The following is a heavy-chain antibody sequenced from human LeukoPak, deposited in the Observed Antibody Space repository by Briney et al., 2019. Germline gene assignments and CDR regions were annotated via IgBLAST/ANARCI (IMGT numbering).Heavy chain of an antibody. CDR3: ARESGYSGYDDYYYYGMDV. D-gene: IGHD5-12*01. Sequence: PGGSLRLSCAASGFTFSSYSMNWVRQAPGKGLEWVSFISSSSSTIYYADSVKGRFTISRDNAKNSLYLQMNSLRAEDTAVYYCARESGYSGYDDYYYYGMDVWGQGTTVTVSS. CDR1: GFTFSSYS. V-gene: IGHV3-48*04. CDR2: ISSSSSTI. J-gene: IGHJ6*02.